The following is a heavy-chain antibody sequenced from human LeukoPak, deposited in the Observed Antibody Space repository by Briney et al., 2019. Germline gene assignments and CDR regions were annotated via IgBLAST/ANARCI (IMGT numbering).Heavy chain of an antibody. J-gene: IGHJ3*02. D-gene: IGHD6-25*01. CDR1: GFTVSSNY. CDR3: ARSRHMRQGAFDI. CDR2: IYSGGST. Sequence: GGSLRLSCAASGFTVSSNYMSWVRQAPGKGLEWVSVIYSGGSTYYADSVKGRFTISRDNSKNTLYLQMNSLRAEDTAVYYCARSRHMRQGAFDIWGQGTMVTVSS. V-gene: IGHV3-66*01.